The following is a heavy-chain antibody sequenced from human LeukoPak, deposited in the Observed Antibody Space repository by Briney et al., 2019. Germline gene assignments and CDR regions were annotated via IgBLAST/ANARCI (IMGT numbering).Heavy chain of an antibody. CDR1: GFTVSSNY. CDR2: IYSGGST. V-gene: IGHV3-53*01. D-gene: IGHD3-10*01. Sequence: GGSLRLSCAASGFTVSSNYMSWVRQAPGKGLEWVSVIYSGGSTYYADSVKGRFTISRDNSKNTLYLQMNSLRAEDTALYYCAKGTGYNYGSGSYYSDFDYWGQGTLVTVSS. J-gene: IGHJ4*02. CDR3: AKGTGYNYGSGSYYSDFDY.